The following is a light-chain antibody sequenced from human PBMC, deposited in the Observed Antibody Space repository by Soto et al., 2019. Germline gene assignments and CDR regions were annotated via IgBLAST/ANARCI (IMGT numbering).Light chain of an antibody. CDR1: QGINSY. CDR2: AAS. J-gene: IGKJ3*01. CDR3: QQYYSYPLT. V-gene: IGKV1-8*01. Sequence: AIRMTQSPSSLSATKRDRVTITCRASQGINSYLAWYQQKPGKAPKLLIYAASTLQSGVPSRFSGSGSGTDFTLTIICLQSEGFATYYCQQYYSYPLTFGPGTKVDIK.